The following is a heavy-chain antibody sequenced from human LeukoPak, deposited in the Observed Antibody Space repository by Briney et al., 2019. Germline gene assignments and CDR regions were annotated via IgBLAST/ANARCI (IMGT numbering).Heavy chain of an antibody. V-gene: IGHV3-23*01. CDR3: AKDWSIVVVPAAIAGNWFDP. CDR1: GFTFSSYA. J-gene: IGHJ5*02. CDR2: ISESGGST. D-gene: IGHD2-2*01. Sequence: GGSLRLSCAASGFTFSSYAMSWVRQAPGKGLEWVSAISESGGSTYYADSVKGRFTISRDNSKNTLYLQMNSLRAEDTAVYYCAKDWSIVVVPAAIAGNWFDPWGQGTLVTVSS.